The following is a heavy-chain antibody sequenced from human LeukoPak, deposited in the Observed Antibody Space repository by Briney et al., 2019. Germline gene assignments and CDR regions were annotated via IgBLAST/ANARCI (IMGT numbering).Heavy chain of an antibody. J-gene: IGHJ4*02. CDR2: IWPSDSDT. CDR1: GYNFATYW. V-gene: IGHV5-51*01. D-gene: IGHD1-26*01. CDR3: ARRISGYYIDY. Sequence: GESLKISCKGSGYNFATYWIGWVRQMPGKGLEWMGIIWPSDSDTRYSPSFQGQVTISADKSISTAYLQWSSLKASDTAIYFCARRISGYYIDYWGQGTLVTVSS.